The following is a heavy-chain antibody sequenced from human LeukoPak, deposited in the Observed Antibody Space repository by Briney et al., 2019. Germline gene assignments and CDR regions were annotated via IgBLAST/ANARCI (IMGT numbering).Heavy chain of an antibody. J-gene: IGHJ4*02. CDR3: AREVVIVVEPAANTIDY. CDR1: GFTFSSYG. Sequence: PGRSLRLSCAASGFTFSSYGMHWVRQAPGKGLEWVSAISKSSTYIKYADSVKGRFTVSRDNAKNSLFLQMNSLRVEDTAVYYCAREVVIVVEPAANTIDYWGQGTRVTVSS. CDR2: ISKSSTYI. D-gene: IGHD2-2*01. V-gene: IGHV3-21*01.